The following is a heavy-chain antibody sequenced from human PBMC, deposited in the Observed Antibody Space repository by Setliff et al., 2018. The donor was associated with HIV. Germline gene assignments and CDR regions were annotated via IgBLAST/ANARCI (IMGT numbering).Heavy chain of an antibody. D-gene: IGHD5-12*01. CDR2: INHSGST. CDR1: GGSFSGYY. CDR3: ARSTPSIGYISEH. J-gene: IGHJ1*01. Sequence: SETLSLTCAVYGGSFSGYYWSWIRQPPGKGLEWIGEINHSGSTNLNPSLESRLTISVDTSKNHFSLKLNSVTAADTAVYYCARSTPSIGYISEHWGQGALVTV. V-gene: IGHV4-34*01.